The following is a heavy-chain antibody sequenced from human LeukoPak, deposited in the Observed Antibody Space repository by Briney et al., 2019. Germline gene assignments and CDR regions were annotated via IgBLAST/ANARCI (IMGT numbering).Heavy chain of an antibody. CDR2: ISNTGRAT. Sequence: PGGSLRLSCVASGFTFSSYSMHWVRQAPGEGLEWLSGISNTGRATDYADSIKGRFTISRDNSKNTVFLQMNSLRAEDTAEYFGAHQVPPNDEYFDHWGQGTLVTVSS. CDR1: GFTFSSYS. CDR3: AHQVPPNDEYFDH. V-gene: IGHV3-23*01. J-gene: IGHJ1*01.